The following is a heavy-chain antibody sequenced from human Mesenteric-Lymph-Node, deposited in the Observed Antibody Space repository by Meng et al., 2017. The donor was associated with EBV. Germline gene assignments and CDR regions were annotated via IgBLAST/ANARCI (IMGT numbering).Heavy chain of an antibody. CDR1: AASLSTSCPY. V-gene: IGHV4-39*01. CDR3: ARSDSSGSSHPFDH. D-gene: IGHD6-19*01. CDR2: MYYPRCT. Sequence: SAHGLLKPQAPLSLPWTVSAASLSTSCPYWGCIRRPPRKSLEWIGSMYYPRCTYYTPSLNSRVTISLATANNQFSLRLTSVTAADTAVYYCARSDSSGSSHPFDHWGQGTLVTVSS. J-gene: IGHJ4*02.